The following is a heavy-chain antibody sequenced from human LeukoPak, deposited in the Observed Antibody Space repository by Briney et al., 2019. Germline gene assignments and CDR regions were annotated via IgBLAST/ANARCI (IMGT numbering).Heavy chain of an antibody. CDR2: IIAIFGRA. CDR3: AAISSSGWFYFDS. D-gene: IGHD6-19*01. J-gene: IGHJ4*02. CDR1: GGTFSTQA. Sequence: SVTVSCTASGGTFSTQAVSWVRQAPGQGLEWMGGIIAIFGRAAYAQKFQGKVTITADISTSTAYMELSGLGSEDTAVYYCAAISSSGWFYFDSWAREPWSPSPQ. V-gene: IGHV1-69*06.